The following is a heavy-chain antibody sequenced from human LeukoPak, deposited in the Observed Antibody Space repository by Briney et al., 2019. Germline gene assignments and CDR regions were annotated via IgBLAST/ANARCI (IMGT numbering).Heavy chain of an antibody. CDR2: IYNSGTT. Sequence: TSETLSLTCSVSGGSINSNFWSWIRQPPGKELEYIGYIYNSGTTNYNPSLKSRVTISVDTSKNQFSLKLSSVTAADTAIYYCAKSFSETERATITAYWGQGTLVTVSS. D-gene: IGHD5-24*01. V-gene: IGHV4-59*01. J-gene: IGHJ4*02. CDR1: GGSINSNF. CDR3: AKSFSETERATITAY.